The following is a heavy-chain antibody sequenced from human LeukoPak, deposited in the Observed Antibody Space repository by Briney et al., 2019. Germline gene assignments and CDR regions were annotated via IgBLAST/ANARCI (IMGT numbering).Heavy chain of an antibody. J-gene: IGHJ4*02. Sequence: GGSLRLSCAASGFTFSSYSMNWVRQAPGKGLEWVSSISSSSSYIYYADSVKGRFTISRDNAKNSLYLQMNSLRAEDTAVYYCASTVRTSYCSGGSCYSDYWGQGTLVTVSS. V-gene: IGHV3-21*01. CDR1: GFTFSSYS. CDR3: ASTVRTSYCSGGSCYSDY. CDR2: ISSSSSYI. D-gene: IGHD2-15*01.